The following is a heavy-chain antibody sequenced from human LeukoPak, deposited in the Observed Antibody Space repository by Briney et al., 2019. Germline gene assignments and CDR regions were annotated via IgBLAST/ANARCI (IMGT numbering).Heavy chain of an antibody. CDR3: ARTTYYDFWSGYQDY. CDR2: IGRDDGST. Sequence: ASVKVSCKASGSTFTGYGISWGRRAPGQGLERMGGIGRDDGSTNYAQKVQGRVTMTTDTSASKANMELRSLRSDDTAVYYCARTTYYDFWSGYQDYWGQGTLVTVSS. CDR1: GSTFTGYG. V-gene: IGHV1-18*01. J-gene: IGHJ4*02. D-gene: IGHD3-3*01.